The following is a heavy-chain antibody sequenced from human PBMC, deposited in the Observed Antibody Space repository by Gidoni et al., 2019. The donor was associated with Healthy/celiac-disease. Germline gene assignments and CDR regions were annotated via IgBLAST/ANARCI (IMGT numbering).Heavy chain of an antibody. D-gene: IGHD3-22*01. J-gene: IGHJ4*02. CDR3: ARITPTTYYDSSGYYDY. CDR1: GFSLSNARMG. CDR2: IFSNDEK. V-gene: IGHV2-26*01. Sequence: QVTLKESGPVLVKPTETLTLTCTVSGFSLSNARMGVSWIRKPPGKALEWLAHIFSNDEKSYSTSLKSRLTISKDTSKSQVVLTMTNMDPVDTATYYCARITPTTYYDSSGYYDYWGQGTLVTVSS.